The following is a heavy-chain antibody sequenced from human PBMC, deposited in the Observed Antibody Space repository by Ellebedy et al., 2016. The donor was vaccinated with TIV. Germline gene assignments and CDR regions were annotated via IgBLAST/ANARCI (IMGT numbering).Heavy chain of an antibody. Sequence: SQTLSLTCAVSGDSISSNSGAWTWIRQSPSRGLEWLGRTYYRSRWYNDYAVSVKSRITVNADTSKNQFSLQLNSVIPEDTAVYFCARGRMSAFDYWGQGTLVTVSS. V-gene: IGHV6-1*01. CDR3: ARGRMSAFDY. J-gene: IGHJ4*02. CDR2: TYYRSRWYN. CDR1: GDSISSNSGA. D-gene: IGHD2/OR15-2a*01.